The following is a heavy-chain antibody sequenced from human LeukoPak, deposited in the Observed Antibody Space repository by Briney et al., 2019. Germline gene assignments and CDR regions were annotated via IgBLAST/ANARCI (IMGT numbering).Heavy chain of an antibody. Sequence: ASVKVSCKASGYTFTSYGISWVRQAPGQGLEWMGWISAYNGNTNYAQKLQGRVTMTTDTSTSTAYMELRSLRSDDTAVYYCARVGDYDILTGYYRDYYYYGMDVWGQGTTVTVSS. J-gene: IGHJ6*02. CDR1: GYTFTSYG. D-gene: IGHD3-9*01. CDR2: ISAYNGNT. V-gene: IGHV1-18*01. CDR3: ARVGDYDILTGYYRDYYYYGMDV.